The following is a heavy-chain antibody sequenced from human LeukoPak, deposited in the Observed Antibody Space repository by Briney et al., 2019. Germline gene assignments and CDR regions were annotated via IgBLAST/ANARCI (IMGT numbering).Heavy chain of an antibody. CDR2: ISAKNGET. J-gene: IGHJ4*02. CDR1: GYMFLTYD. CDR3: ARAYSYDGTNYRKRDDY. Sequence: ASVKVSCMTSGYMFLTYDITWVRQAPGQGLEWMGWISAKNGETNYAQKFQGRVTMTTDKSTSTAYLELRSLRSDDTAVYYCARAYSYDGTNYRKRDDYWGQGTLVTVPS. D-gene: IGHD3-16*02. V-gene: IGHV1-18*01.